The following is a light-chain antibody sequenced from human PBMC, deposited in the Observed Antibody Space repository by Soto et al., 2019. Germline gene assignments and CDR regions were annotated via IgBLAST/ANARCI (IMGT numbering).Light chain of an antibody. CDR3: QSYDSSLSGRVI. V-gene: IGLV1-40*01. CDR2: GNT. J-gene: IGLJ2*01. Sequence: QSVLTQPPSVSAAPGQKVTISCSGSSSNIGAGYDVHWYQQLPGTAPKLLIHGNTNRPSGVPDRFSGSKSGTSASLAITGLQAEDEADYFCQSYDSSLSGRVIFGGGTKLTVL. CDR1: SSNIGAGYD.